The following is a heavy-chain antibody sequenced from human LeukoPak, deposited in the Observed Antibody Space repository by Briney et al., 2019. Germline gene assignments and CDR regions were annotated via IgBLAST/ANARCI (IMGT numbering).Heavy chain of an antibody. J-gene: IGHJ4*02. CDR3: ARDHNYAFDY. CDR1: GFPFSDYS. V-gene: IGHV3-48*04. Sequence: PGGSLRLSCTASGFPFSDYSMNWVRQAPGKGLEWISYIGISSGNTKYADSVKGRFTISADNARNSLYLQMNSLRVEDTAVYYCARDHNYAFDYWGQGTLVSVSS. CDR2: IGISSGNT. D-gene: IGHD1-1*01.